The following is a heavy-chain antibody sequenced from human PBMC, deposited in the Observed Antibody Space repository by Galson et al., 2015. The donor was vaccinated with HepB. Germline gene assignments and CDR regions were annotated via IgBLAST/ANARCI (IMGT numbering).Heavy chain of an antibody. CDR2: ISSSSNYI. CDR3: ATHTGSYFGAY. Sequence: SLRLSCAASGFTLSSYNLNWVRQAPGEGLEWVSSISSSSNYIYYADSVKGRFTISRDNAKNSLYLQMNSLRAEDTAVYYCATHTGSYFGAYWGQGTLVTVSS. J-gene: IGHJ4*02. CDR1: GFTLSSYN. V-gene: IGHV3-21*01. D-gene: IGHD1-26*01.